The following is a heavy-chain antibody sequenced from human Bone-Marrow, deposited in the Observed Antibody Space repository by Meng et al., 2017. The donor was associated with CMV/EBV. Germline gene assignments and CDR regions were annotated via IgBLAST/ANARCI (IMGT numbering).Heavy chain of an antibody. CDR3: ARVVVVPAANDDFDY. CDR2: INSDGSST. J-gene: IGHJ4*02. Sequence: SAFAFSSYWMHCVRQAPGKGLVWVSRINSDGSSTSYADSVKGRFTISRDNAKNTLYLQMNSLRAEDTAVYYCARVVVVPAANDDFDYWGQGTLVTVSS. D-gene: IGHD2-2*01. CDR1: AFAFSSYW. V-gene: IGHV3-74*01.